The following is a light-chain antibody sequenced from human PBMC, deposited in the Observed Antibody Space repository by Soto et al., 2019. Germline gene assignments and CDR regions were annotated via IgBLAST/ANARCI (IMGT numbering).Light chain of an antibody. CDR2: WAS. CDR1: QSVLYSSNNKNY. CDR3: QPYYSSPLP. J-gene: IGKJ4*01. Sequence: DIVMTQSPDSLAVSLGERATINCKSSQSVLYSSNNKNYLAWYQQKPGQPPKLLIYWASTQKSGVPDRFSGSGSGKDFTLPLSGLQAEDVAVLFCQPYYSSPLPFGGGTKVEIK. V-gene: IGKV4-1*01.